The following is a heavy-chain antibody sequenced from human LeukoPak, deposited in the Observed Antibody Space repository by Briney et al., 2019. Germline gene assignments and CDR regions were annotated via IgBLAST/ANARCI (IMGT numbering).Heavy chain of an antibody. CDR1: GGSFSGYY. D-gene: IGHD6-6*01. V-gene: IGHV4-34*01. J-gene: IGHJ4*02. CDR3: TRGPIVAPFY. Sequence: SETLSLTCAVYGGSFSGYYWSWIRQPPGKGLEWIGEINHSGSTNYNPSLKSRVTISVDTSKNQFSLKLSSVTAADTAVYYCTRGPIVAPFYWGQGTLVTVSS. CDR2: INHSGST.